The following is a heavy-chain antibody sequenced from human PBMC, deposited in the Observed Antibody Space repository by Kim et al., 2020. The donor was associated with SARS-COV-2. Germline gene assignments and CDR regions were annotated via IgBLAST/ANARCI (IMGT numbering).Heavy chain of an antibody. D-gene: IGHD5-12*01. CDR3: AKNHLVATTNYYYYYGMDV. V-gene: IGHV3-23*01. Sequence: GRFTISRDNSKNTLYLQMNSRRAEDTAVYYCAKNHLVATTNYYYYYGMDVWGQGTTVTVSS. J-gene: IGHJ6*02.